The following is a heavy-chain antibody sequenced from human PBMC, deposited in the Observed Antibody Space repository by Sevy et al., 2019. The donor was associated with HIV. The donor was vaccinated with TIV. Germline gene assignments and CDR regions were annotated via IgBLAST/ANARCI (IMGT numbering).Heavy chain of an antibody. CDR3: ARDDGNYYFHY. V-gene: IGHV3-7*01. D-gene: IGHD1-7*01. J-gene: IGHJ4*02. CDR2: IKKDAGQK. CDR1: GFTFSKYW. Sequence: GGSLRLSCAASGFTFSKYWMDWVRQAPGKGLEWVANIKKDAGQKYYVDSVKGRFTISRDNAKNSLYLQMNSLRAEDTAVYFCARDDGNYYFHYWGQGTLVTVSS.